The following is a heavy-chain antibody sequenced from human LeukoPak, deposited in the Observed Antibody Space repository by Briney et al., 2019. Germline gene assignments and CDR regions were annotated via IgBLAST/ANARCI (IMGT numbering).Heavy chain of an antibody. Sequence: SETLSLTCAVYGGSFSGYYWSWIRQPPGKGLEWIGEINHSGSTNYNPSLKSRVTISVDTSKNQFSLKLSSVTAADTAVYYCARGRYYYDSSGYPFLVFWGQGTLVSVSS. CDR3: ARGRYYYDSSGYPFLVF. D-gene: IGHD3-22*01. J-gene: IGHJ4*02. V-gene: IGHV4-34*01. CDR1: GGSFSGYY. CDR2: INHSGST.